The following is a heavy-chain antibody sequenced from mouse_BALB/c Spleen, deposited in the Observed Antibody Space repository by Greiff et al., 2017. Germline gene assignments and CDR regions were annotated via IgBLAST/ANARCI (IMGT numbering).Heavy chain of an antibody. Sequence: EVQLQESGGGLVQPGGSLKLSCAASGFTFSSYGMSWVRQTPDKRLELVATINSNGGSTYYPDSVKGRFTISRDNAKNTLYLQMSSLKSEDTAMYYCARVSDGYYRAWFAYWGQGTLVTVSA. J-gene: IGHJ3*01. CDR3: ARVSDGYYRAWFAY. D-gene: IGHD2-3*01. CDR2: INSNGGST. V-gene: IGHV5-6-3*01. CDR1: GFTFSSYG.